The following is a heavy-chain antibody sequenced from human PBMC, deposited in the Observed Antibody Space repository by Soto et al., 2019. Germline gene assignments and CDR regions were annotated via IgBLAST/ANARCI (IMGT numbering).Heavy chain of an antibody. D-gene: IGHD6-13*01. J-gene: IGHJ6*01. CDR2: INSDGSST. V-gene: IGHV3-74*01. CDR3: ASSWQQNGMDV. Sequence: EVPLVESGGGLVQPGGSLRLSCAASGFTFSSYWMHWVRQAPGKGLVWVSRINSDGSSTSYADSVKGRFTISRDNAKNTLSLQMNSLRAEDTAVYYCASSWQQNGMDVWGQGTTVTVSS. CDR1: GFTFSSYW.